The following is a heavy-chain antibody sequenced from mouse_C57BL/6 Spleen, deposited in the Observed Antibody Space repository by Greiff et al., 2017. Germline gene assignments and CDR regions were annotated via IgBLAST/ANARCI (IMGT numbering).Heavy chain of an antibody. CDR1: GYTFTSYW. Sequence: VQLQQPGAELVRPGSSVKLSCKASGYTFTSYWMHWVKQRPIQGLEWIGNIDPSDSDTHYNQKFKDKATLTVDKSSSTAYMQLSSLTSEDSAVYYCAKDYYGSSLAYWGQGTLVTVSA. CDR3: AKDYYGSSLAY. D-gene: IGHD1-1*01. V-gene: IGHV1-52*01. CDR2: IDPSDSDT. J-gene: IGHJ3*01.